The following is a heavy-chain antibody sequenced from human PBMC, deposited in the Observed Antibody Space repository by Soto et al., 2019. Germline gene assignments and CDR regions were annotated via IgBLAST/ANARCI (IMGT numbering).Heavy chain of an antibody. CDR2: STPRFGTP. D-gene: IGHD3-22*01. Sequence: SVKVSCKASGGTFSSYTITWVRQAPGQGREWMGGSTPRFGTPNYAQKFRGRVTITADESTTTAYMELSSLRSEDTAMYFCARDGTLYDSRAYYYLYWGQGTLVTVSS. V-gene: IGHV1-69*13. J-gene: IGHJ4*02. CDR1: GGTFSSYT. CDR3: ARDGTLYDSRAYYYLY.